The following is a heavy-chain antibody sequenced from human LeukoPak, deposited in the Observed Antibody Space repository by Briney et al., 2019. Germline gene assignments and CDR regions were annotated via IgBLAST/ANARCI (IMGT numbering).Heavy chain of an antibody. V-gene: IGHV3-48*01. CDR2: ISGSRTTI. J-gene: IGHJ4*02. Sequence: PGGSLRLSCAASGFTFSTYSMNWVRQAPGKGLEWVSYISGSRTTIYYADSVKGRFTISRDNAKNSLYLQMNSLRAEDTAIYYCARDATRGGDFDYWGQGTLVTVSS. D-gene: IGHD3-16*01. CDR3: ARDATRGGDFDY. CDR1: GFTFSTYS.